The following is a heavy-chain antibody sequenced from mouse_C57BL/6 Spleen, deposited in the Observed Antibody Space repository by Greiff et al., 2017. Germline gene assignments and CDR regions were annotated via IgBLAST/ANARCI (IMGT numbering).Heavy chain of an antibody. Sequence: EVKLMESGPGLVKPSQSLSLTCSVTGYSITSGYYWNWIRQFPGNKLEWMGYISYDGSNNYNPSLKNRISITRDTSKNQFFLKLNSVTTEDTATYYCARRGYESMDYWGQGTSVTVSS. V-gene: IGHV3-6*01. CDR2: ISYDGSN. CDR3: ARRGYESMDY. CDR1: GYSITSGYY. D-gene: IGHD2-2*01. J-gene: IGHJ4*01.